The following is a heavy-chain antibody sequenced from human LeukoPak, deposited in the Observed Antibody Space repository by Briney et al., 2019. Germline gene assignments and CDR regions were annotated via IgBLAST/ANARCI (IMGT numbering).Heavy chain of an antibody. CDR3: ARVRAGVSDY. CDR1: GGSISSTNYH. Sequence: PSETLSLTCTVSGGSISSTNYHWGWIRQPPGKGLEWIGYIYYSGNTYYNPSLQSRVTISVDTSKNQFSLKLSSVTAADSAVYYCARVRAGVSDYWGQGTLVTVSS. J-gene: IGHJ4*02. V-gene: IGHV4-30-4*08. CDR2: IYYSGNT. D-gene: IGHD3-10*01.